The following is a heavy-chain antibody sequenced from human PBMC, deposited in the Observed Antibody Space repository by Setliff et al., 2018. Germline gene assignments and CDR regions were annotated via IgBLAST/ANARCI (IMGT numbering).Heavy chain of an antibody. J-gene: IGHJ3*01. V-gene: IGHV4-38-2*02. CDR3: ATVGSPVAGDDAFDV. CDR1: DCSLAKCYY. D-gene: IGHD6-19*01. Sequence: SETLSLTFSFSDCSLAKCYYWGWIRQAPGKGLEWIGSVSHDGRTNYSPSLKSRLIISVDTSNNQFSLKLDSVTAADTAMYFCATVGSPVAGDDAFDVWGQGTMVTVSS. CDR2: VSHDGRT.